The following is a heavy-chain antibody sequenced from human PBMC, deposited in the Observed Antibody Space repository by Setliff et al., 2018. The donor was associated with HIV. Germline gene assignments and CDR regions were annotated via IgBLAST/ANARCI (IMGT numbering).Heavy chain of an antibody. CDR2: NAPSSGGI. J-gene: IGHJ4*02. CDR1: GYTFTSYI. Sequence: ASVKVSCKASGYTFTSYILHWVRQAAGQGLEWVGRNAPSSGGIHYAQKFQDRVTMTRDTSTSTVYMDLSRLRSEDTAVYYCAREFPGGTKGFDYWGQGTLVTVSS. D-gene: IGHD1-1*01. CDR3: AREFPGGTKGFDY. V-gene: IGHV1-46*01.